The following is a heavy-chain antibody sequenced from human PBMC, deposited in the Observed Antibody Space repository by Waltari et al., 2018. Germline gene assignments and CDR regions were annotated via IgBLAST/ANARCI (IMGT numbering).Heavy chain of an antibody. J-gene: IGHJ6*02. CDR3: ARESVYGNYYYYGMDV. V-gene: IGHV4-61*09. Sequence: QVQLQESGPGLVKPSQTLSLTCTVSGGSISRGSYYWSWIRQPAGKGLEWIGYIYTSGSTNYNPSLKSRVTISVDTSKNQFSLKLSSVTAADTAVYYCARESVYGNYYYYGMDVWGQGTTVTVSS. CDR2: IYTSGST. D-gene: IGHD3-10*01. CDR1: GGSISRGSYY.